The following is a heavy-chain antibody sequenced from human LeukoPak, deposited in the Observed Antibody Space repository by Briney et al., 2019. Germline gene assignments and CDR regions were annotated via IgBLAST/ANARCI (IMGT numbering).Heavy chain of an antibody. CDR1: GFTFNDYY. V-gene: IGHV3-11*01. CDR2: ISSSGSTV. CDR3: AREVAAGTEY. J-gene: IGHJ4*02. Sequence: GGSLRLSCAASGFTFNDYYMSWIRQASGKGLEWVSYISSSGSTVYYADSVKGRFTISRDNTKNSLYLQMNSLRAEDTAVYYCAREVAAGTEYWGQGTLVTVSS. D-gene: IGHD6-13*01.